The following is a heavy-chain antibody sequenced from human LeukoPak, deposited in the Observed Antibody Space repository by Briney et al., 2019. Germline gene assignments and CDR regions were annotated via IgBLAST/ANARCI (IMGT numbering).Heavy chain of an antibody. CDR3: ARFNIAVAGSYAFDM. CDR2: INQGGRT. J-gene: IGHJ3*02. Sequence: SETLSLTCAVYGGSFSGYYWTWIRQPPGKGLEGIGEINQGGRTNHNPSLKSRVTTSVDTSKNQFSLKLSSVTAADTAVYYCARFNIAVAGSYAFDMWGQGTMVTVSS. V-gene: IGHV4-34*01. D-gene: IGHD6-13*01. CDR1: GGSFSGYY.